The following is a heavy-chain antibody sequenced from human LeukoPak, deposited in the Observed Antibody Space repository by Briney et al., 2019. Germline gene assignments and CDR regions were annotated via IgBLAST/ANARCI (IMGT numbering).Heavy chain of an antibody. Sequence: GGSLRLSCAASGFTFTSFSFNWVRQAPGRGLEWVSSINTVATYIYYADSVRGRFTISRDNAKNSVYLQMHSLRAEDTGVYYCARVSRNGDSGGFYYYYDYWGQGTLVTVSS. D-gene: IGHD3-22*01. CDR3: ARVSRNGDSGGFYYYYDY. V-gene: IGHV3-21*01. CDR1: GFTFTSFS. CDR2: INTVATYI. J-gene: IGHJ4*02.